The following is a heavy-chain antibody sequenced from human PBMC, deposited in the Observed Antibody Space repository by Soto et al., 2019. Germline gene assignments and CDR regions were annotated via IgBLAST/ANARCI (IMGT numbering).Heavy chain of an antibody. CDR2: ISSSSDST. D-gene: IGHD1-7*01. CDR1: GFTFSDYY. V-gene: IGHV3-11*06. J-gene: IGHJ4*02. Sequence: QVQVVESGGGLVKPGGSLRLSCAASGFTFSDYYMSWIRQAPGKGLEWVSFISSSSDSTNYADSVKGRFTISRDNAKNSLYLQLNSLRAEDTVVYYCARGGVKGTTSRGQVYNWGQGTLVTVSS. CDR3: ARGGVKGTTSRGQVYN.